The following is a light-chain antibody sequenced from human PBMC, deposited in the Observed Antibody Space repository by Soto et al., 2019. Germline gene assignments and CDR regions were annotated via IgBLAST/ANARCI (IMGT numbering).Light chain of an antibody. CDR2: GAS. CDR1: QSIVNY. J-gene: IGKJ2*01. V-gene: IGKV1-39*01. Sequence: IQTTQSPSSLSTSVGDRVTITCRSNQSIVNYLNWYQHKPGRAPKLLISGASTLQNAVPSRFSGSGSGTDFVLTINTLQAEDFATYYCQQSFSTPPSFGQGTKLEIK. CDR3: QQSFSTPPS.